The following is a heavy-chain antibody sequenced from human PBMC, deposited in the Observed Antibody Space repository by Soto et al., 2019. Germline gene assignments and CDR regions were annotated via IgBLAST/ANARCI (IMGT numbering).Heavy chain of an antibody. CDR3: ARENYDFWSGYYYYYYMDV. D-gene: IGHD3-3*01. CDR2: ISSSSSTI. J-gene: IGHJ6*03. V-gene: IGHV3-48*01. CDR1: GFTFSSYS. Sequence: GGSLRLSCAASGFTFSSYSINWVRPAPGKGLEWVSYISSSSSTIYCADSVKGRFTISRDKAKNSLYLQMNSLRAEDTAVYYCARENYDFWSGYYYYYYMDVWGKGTTVTVS.